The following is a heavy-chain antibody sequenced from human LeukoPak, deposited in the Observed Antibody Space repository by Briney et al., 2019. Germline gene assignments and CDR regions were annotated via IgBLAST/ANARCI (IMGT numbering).Heavy chain of an antibody. D-gene: IGHD4-11*01. CDR1: GGSISSSSYY. Sequence: SETLSLTCTVSGGSISSSSYYWRWLRQPPGKGLEWTGNIYHSGSTYYNPSLKSRVTISIDTSKNQFSLKLSSVSAADTAVYYCASMNTETTYGYWGQGTLVTVSS. CDR2: IYHSGST. CDR3: ASMNTETTYGY. V-gene: IGHV4-39*01. J-gene: IGHJ4*02.